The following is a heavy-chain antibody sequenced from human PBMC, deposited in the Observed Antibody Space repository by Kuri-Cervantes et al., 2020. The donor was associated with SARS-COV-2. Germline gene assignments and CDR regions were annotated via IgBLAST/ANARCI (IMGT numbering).Heavy chain of an antibody. Sequence: GGSLRLSCVVSGFSFSNYWMHWVRQAPGKGLVWLARINMGGTSISYADSVKGRFTISRDNSKNTLYLQMNSLRAEDTAVYYCAKGGLSRAFDIWGQGTMVTVSS. CDR3: AKGGLSRAFDI. J-gene: IGHJ3*02. CDR1: GFSFSNYW. D-gene: IGHD2-2*01. V-gene: IGHV3-74*01. CDR2: INMGGTSI.